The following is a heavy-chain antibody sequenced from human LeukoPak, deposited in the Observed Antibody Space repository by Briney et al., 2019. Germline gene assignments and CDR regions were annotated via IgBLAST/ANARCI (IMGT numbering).Heavy chain of an antibody. CDR3: ARDARYYDSSGYYPYHY. D-gene: IGHD3-22*01. V-gene: IGHV3-11*04. J-gene: IGHJ4*02. CDR1: GFTFSDYY. CDR2: ISSSSSTI. Sequence: GSLRLSCAASGFTFSDYYMSWIRQAPGKGLEWVSYISSSSSTIYYADSVKGRFTISRDNAKNSLYLQMNSLRAEDTAVYYCARDARYYDSSGYYPYHYWGQGTLVTVSS.